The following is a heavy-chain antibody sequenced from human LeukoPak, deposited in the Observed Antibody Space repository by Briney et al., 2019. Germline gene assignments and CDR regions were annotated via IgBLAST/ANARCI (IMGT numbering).Heavy chain of an antibody. V-gene: IGHV4-4*07. J-gene: IGHJ3*02. CDR3: ARHRQSEYYDILTGYLPAFDI. CDR1: GGSISSYY. D-gene: IGHD3-9*01. Sequence: PSETLSLTYTVSGGSISSYYWSWIRQPAGKGLEWIGRIYTSGSTNYNPSLKSRVTMSVDTSKNQFSLKLSSVTAADTAVYYCARHRQSEYYDILTGYLPAFDIWGQGTMVTVSS. CDR2: IYTSGST.